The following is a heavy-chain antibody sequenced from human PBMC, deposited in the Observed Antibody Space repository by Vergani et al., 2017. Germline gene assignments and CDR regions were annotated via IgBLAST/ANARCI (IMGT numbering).Heavy chain of an antibody. CDR2: ISSSSSTI. D-gene: IGHD1-14*01. CDR3: ARDLGDNVYYSYYGMDV. J-gene: IGHJ6*02. CDR1: GFTFSSYS. Sequence: EVQLVESGGGLVQPGGSLRLSCAASGFTFSSYSMNWVRQAPGKGLEWVSYISSSSSTIYYADSVKGRFTISRDNAKNSLYLQMNSLRAEDTAVYYCARDLGDNVYYSYYGMDVWGQGTTVTVS. V-gene: IGHV3-48*01.